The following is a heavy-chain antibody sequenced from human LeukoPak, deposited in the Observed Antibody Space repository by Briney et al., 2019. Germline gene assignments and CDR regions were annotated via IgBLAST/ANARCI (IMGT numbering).Heavy chain of an antibody. CDR1: GGSISSYY. J-gene: IGHJ6*03. D-gene: IGHD2-2*01. V-gene: IGHV4-59*12. CDR3: VRRPSYCSSTSCYPYYYYYYMDV. CDR2: IYYSGST. Sequence: SETLFLTCTVSGGSISSYYWNWIRQPPGKGLEWIGYIYYSGSTNYNPSLKSRVTISVDTSKNQFSLKLSSVTAADTAVYYCVRRPSYCSSTSCYPYYYYYYMDVWGKGTTVTVSS.